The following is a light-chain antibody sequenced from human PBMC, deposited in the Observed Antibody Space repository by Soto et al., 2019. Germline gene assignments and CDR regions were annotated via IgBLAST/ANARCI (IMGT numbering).Light chain of an antibody. Sequence: QAVVTQEPSLTVSPGGTVSLTCGSSTEAVTTSHFPYWFQQKPGQVPKTLIYDTYNKQSWTPARFSGSLLGGKAALTISGAQLEDEAVYYCLLSYSGPRVFGGGTKVTVL. CDR3: LLSYSGPRV. V-gene: IGLV7-46*01. J-gene: IGLJ3*02. CDR1: TEAVTTSHF. CDR2: DTY.